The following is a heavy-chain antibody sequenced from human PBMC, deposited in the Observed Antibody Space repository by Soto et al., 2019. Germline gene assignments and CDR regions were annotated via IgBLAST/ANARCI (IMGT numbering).Heavy chain of an antibody. CDR2: IGAYNGKT. J-gene: IGHJ4*02. Sequence: QVQLVQSGADVKKPGASVKVSCKASGYAFMTYGVSWVRQAPGQGLEWVGWIGAYNGKTYYGQKFQGRVSMTTDTSTNTAYRQRRSLRAADTAVYYCSRLRGWEWSGSYYRDYCGQGTRVTVSS. D-gene: IGHD3-3*01. CDR3: SRLRGWEWSGSYYRDY. CDR1: GYAFMTYG. V-gene: IGHV1-18*01.